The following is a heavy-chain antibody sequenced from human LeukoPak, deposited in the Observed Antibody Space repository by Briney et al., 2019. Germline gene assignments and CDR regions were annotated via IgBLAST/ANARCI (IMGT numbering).Heavy chain of an antibody. D-gene: IGHD3-10*01. V-gene: IGHV3-30*02. Sequence: PGGSLRLSCAASGFTFSSYGMHWVRQAPGKGLEWVAFIRYDGSNKYYADSVKGRFTISRDKSKNTLYLQMNSLRAEDTAVYYCAKDYGDYGSGSSFDYWGQGTLVTVSS. CDR3: AKDYGDYGSGSSFDY. CDR1: GFTFSSYG. J-gene: IGHJ4*02. CDR2: IRYDGSNK.